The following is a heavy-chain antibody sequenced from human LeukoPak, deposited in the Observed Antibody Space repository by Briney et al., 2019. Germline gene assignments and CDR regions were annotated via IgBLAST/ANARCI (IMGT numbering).Heavy chain of an antibody. V-gene: IGHV3-30*02. Sequence: GGSLRLSCAASGFTFSSYGMHWVRQAPGKGLEWVAFIRYDGSNKYYADSVKGRYTISRDNSKNTLYLQMNSLRAEDTAVYYCARERGNYGFFDYWGQGTLVTVSS. J-gene: IGHJ4*02. D-gene: IGHD4-11*01. CDR3: ARERGNYGFFDY. CDR1: GFTFSSYG. CDR2: IRYDGSNK.